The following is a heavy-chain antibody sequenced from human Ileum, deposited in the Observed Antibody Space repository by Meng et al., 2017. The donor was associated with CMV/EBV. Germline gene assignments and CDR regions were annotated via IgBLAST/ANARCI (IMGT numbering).Heavy chain of an antibody. J-gene: IGHJ6*02. CDR3: ARDQNIVVVPAPMMGEYGMDV. V-gene: IGHV3-7*01. CDR1: GFTFSSFW. CDR2: IKQDGSEK. D-gene: IGHD2-2*01. Sequence: GGSLRLSCAAPGFTFSSFWMSWVRQAPGKGLEWVANIKQDGSEKYYVDSVKARLTSARDNAKNSLYLQMNSLRAEDTAVYYCARDQNIVVVPAPMMGEYGMDVWGQGTTVTVSS.